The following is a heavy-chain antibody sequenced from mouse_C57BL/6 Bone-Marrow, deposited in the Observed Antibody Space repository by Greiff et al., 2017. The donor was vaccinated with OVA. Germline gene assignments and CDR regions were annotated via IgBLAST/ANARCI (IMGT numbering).Heavy chain of an antibody. CDR2: ISSGSSTI. CDR3: ARGGLRRYFDV. Sequence: DVHLVESGGGLVKPGGSLKLSCAASGFTFSDYGMHWVRQAPEKGLEWVAYISSGSSTIYYADTVKGRFTISRDNAKNTLFLQMTSLRSEDTAMYYCARGGLRRYFDVWGTGTTVTVSS. D-gene: IGHD2-4*01. J-gene: IGHJ1*03. V-gene: IGHV5-17*01. CDR1: GFTFSDYG.